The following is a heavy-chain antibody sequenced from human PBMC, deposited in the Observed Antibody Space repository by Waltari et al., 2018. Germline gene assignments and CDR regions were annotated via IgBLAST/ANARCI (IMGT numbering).Heavy chain of an antibody. Sequence: QVQLQQWGAGLLKPSETLSLTCAVYGGSFSGYYWSWIRQPPGKGLEWIGEINHSGSTNYNPSLKSRVTISVDTSKNQFSLKLSSVTAADTAVYYCARGNSTVTTDYYYYGMDVWGQGTTVTVSS. CDR2: INHSGST. CDR1: GGSFSGYY. V-gene: IGHV4-34*01. D-gene: IGHD4-17*01. CDR3: ARGNSTVTTDYYYYGMDV. J-gene: IGHJ6*02.